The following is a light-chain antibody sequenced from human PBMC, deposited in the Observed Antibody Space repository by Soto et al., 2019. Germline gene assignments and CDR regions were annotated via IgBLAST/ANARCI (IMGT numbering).Light chain of an antibody. CDR3: SSYTSSSTPYV. J-gene: IGLJ1*01. CDR1: SRDVGGYNY. Sequence: QSALTQPASVSGSPGQSITISCTGTSRDVGGYNYVSWYQQHPGKAPKLMIYDVSNRPSGVSNRFSGSKSGNTASLTISGLQAEDEADYYCSSYTSSSTPYVFGTGTKVT. CDR2: DVS. V-gene: IGLV2-14*01.